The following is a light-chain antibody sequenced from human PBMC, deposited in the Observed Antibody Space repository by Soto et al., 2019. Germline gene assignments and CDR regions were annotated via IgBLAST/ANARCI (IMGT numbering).Light chain of an antibody. CDR2: GAS. CDR1: QSVTNN. Sequence: DIVLTQSRGPLSLSPGERATLSFRASQSVTNNYLAWYQQKPGQAPRLLISGASTRATGVPARFSGSGSGTEFTLTITSLQSEDFAVYCCQQYNNWPLTFGPGTRLEIK. V-gene: IGKV3D-15*01. J-gene: IGKJ5*01. CDR3: QQYNNWPLT.